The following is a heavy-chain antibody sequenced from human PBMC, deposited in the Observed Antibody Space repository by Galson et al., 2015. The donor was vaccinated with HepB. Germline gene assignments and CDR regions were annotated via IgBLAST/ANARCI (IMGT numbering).Heavy chain of an antibody. CDR1: GFTFSSYW. V-gene: IGHV3-74*01. J-gene: IGHJ2*01. D-gene: IGHD3-22*01. CDR2: INSDGSST. CDR3: ARDRYYDSSGYYDYWYFDL. Sequence: SLRLSCAASGFTFSSYWMHWVRQAPGKGLVWVSRINSDGSSTSYADSVKGRFTISRDNAKNTLYLQMNSLRAEDTAVYYCARDRYYDSSGYYDYWYFDLWGRGTLVTVSS.